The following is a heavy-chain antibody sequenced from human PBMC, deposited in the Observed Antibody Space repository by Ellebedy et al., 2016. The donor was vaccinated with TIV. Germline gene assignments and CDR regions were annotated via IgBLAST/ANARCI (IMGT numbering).Heavy chain of an antibody. V-gene: IGHV4-34*01. CDR1: GGSFSGNF. J-gene: IGHJ4*02. CDR3: ARLHCDHLNGYYPH. Sequence: SETLSLXCAVYGGSFSGNFCTWIRQPPGKGLEWIGDINHSGSTTYNPTLKGRVTISVDTSKNQLSLKLNSVTAADTAVYYCARLHCDHLNGYYPHWGQGTLVTVSS. D-gene: IGHD3-9*01. CDR2: INHSGST.